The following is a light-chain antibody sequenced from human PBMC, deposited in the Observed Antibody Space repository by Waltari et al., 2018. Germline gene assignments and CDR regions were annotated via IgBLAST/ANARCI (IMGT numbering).Light chain of an antibody. CDR1: QGISSA. V-gene: IGKV1D-13*01. J-gene: IGKJ5*01. CDR3: QQFNNYPPT. Sequence: AIQLTQSPSSLSASVGDRVTITCRASQGISSALAWYQQKPGKAPKLLIYDASSLPSGVPSRFTHLGSGTDFTLTISSLQPEDFATYYCQQFNNYPPTFGHGTRLEIK. CDR2: DAS.